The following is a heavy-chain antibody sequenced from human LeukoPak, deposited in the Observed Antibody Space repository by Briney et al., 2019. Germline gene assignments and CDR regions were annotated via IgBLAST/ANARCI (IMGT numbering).Heavy chain of an antibody. CDR1: GFTFSDYG. J-gene: IGHJ4*02. Sequence: GGSLSLSCAASGFTFSDYGMHWARQAPGKGLEWVAFIRYDGSDEYYADSVKGRFTISRDNSKNTLYLQMNSLRAEDTAVYYCAKGGQWLAPGLDYWGQGTLVTVSS. CDR3: AKGGQWLAPGLDY. V-gene: IGHV3-30*02. CDR2: IRYDGSDE. D-gene: IGHD6-19*01.